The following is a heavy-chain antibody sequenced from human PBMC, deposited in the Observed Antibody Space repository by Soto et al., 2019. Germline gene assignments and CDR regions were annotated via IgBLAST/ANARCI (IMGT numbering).Heavy chain of an antibody. CDR3: GRALVKAGNRGGFGANNWSDP. J-gene: IGHJ5*02. Sequence: QVYLVQSGAEVRKPGASVKVSCKASGYTFTNYGVAWVRQAPGHGLEWWGWSSGYNGNTNYAQKFQGRVTMTRETVTSAAYRELKSLRSDDTASYVWGRALVKAGNRGGFGANNWSDPWGQGALVTVAS. CDR1: GYTFTNYG. V-gene: IGHV1-18*01. CDR2: SSGYNGNT. D-gene: IGHD3-10*01.